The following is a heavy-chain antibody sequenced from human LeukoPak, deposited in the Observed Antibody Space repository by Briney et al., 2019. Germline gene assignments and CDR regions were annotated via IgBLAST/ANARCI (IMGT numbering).Heavy chain of an antibody. CDR3: ARGGYCSSTSCYEIDY. Sequence: ASVKVSCKASGYTFTSYDINWVRQATGQGLEWMGWMNPNSGNTGYAQKFQGRVTMTRNTSISTAYMELSSLRSEDTAVYYCARGGYCSSTSCYEIDYWGQGTLVTVSS. V-gene: IGHV1-8*01. D-gene: IGHD2-2*01. J-gene: IGHJ4*02. CDR2: MNPNSGNT. CDR1: GYTFTSYD.